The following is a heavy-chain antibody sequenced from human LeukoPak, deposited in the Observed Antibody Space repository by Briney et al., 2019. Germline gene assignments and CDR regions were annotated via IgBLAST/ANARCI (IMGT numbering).Heavy chain of an antibody. CDR3: ARSDRILDV. CDR2: IDPSDSYT. V-gene: IGHV5-10-1*01. D-gene: IGHD1-14*01. J-gene: IGHJ6*02. CDR1: GYSFTSYW. Sequence: GESLKISCKGSGYSFTSYWITWVRQMPGKGLECMGQIDPSDSYTNYRSSFQGHVTISADKSINTAYLQWSSLKASDTAIYYCARSDRILDVWGQGTTVTVSS.